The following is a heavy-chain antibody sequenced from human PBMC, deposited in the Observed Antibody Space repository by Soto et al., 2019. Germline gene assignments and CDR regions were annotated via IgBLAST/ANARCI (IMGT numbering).Heavy chain of an antibody. CDR1: GFTFSSYS. V-gene: IGHV3-48*02. CDR2: ITSSSTL. CDR3: ARVYYYDSSALFDP. J-gene: IGHJ5*02. D-gene: IGHD3-22*01. Sequence: GWSLRLSCAAAGFTFSSYSMSWVRQAPGKGLEWVSYITSSSTLYYADSVEGRFTISRDNAKNSLYLQMNSLIDEDTSVYYCARVYYYDSSALFDPWGQGTLVTGSS.